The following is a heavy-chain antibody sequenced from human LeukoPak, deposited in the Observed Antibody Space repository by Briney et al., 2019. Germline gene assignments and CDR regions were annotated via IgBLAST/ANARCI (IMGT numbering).Heavy chain of an antibody. D-gene: IGHD3-22*01. J-gene: IGHJ4*02. V-gene: IGHV1-2*02. CDR2: INPNSGGT. CDR1: GYTFTGYY. Sequence: ASVKVSCKASGYTFTGYYMHWVRQAPGQGLEWMGWINPNSGGTNYAQKFQGRVTMTRDTSISTPYMELSRLRSDDTAVYYCARGDDSSDPDFDYWGQGTLVTVSS. CDR3: ARGDDSSDPDFDY.